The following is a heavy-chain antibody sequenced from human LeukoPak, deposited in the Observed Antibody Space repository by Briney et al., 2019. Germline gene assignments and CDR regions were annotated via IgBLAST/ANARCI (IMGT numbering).Heavy chain of an antibody. J-gene: IGHJ6*02. CDR1: GFTFSSYA. D-gene: IGHD3-3*01. CDR2: IPYDGSNK. V-gene: IGHV3-30*04. Sequence: PGGSLRLSCAASGFTFSSYAMHWVRQAPGKGLEWVAVIPYDGSNKYYADSVKGRFTISRDNSKNTLYLQMNSLRAEDTAVYYCARDHAQVAGFWSGYYLYGMDVWGQGTTVTVSS. CDR3: ARDHAQVAGFWSGYYLYGMDV.